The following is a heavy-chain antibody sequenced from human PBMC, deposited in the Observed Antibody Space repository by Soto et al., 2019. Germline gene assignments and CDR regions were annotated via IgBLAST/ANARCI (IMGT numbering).Heavy chain of an antibody. Sequence: EVHLVEAGGGLVKPGESLTLSCAASGFTFGSFTLNWVRQAPGKGLEWVSSISSSSAYIYYAESVKGRFTISRDNARSTLYLQMNSLRLDDTAVYLCARDGLTFGRDWGQGTLVAVSS. CDR2: ISSSSAYI. CDR3: ARDGLTFGRD. V-gene: IGHV3-21*06. J-gene: IGHJ4*02. D-gene: IGHD3-16*01. CDR1: GFTFGSFT.